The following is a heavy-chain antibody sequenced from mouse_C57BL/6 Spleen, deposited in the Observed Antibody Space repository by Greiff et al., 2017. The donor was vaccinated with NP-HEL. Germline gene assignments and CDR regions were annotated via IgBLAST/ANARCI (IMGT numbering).Heavy chain of an antibody. CDR3: AKLTVTGY. CDR1: GYTFTSYW. J-gene: IGHJ2*01. V-gene: IGHV1-69*01. Sequence: QVQLQQPGAELVMPGASVKLSCKASGYTFTSYWMHWVKQRPGQGLEWIGEIDPSDSYTNYNQKFNGKSTLTVDKSSSTAYMQLSSLSSEDSAVYYCAKLTVTGYWGQCATLTVSS. D-gene: IGHD1-3*01. CDR2: IDPSDSYT.